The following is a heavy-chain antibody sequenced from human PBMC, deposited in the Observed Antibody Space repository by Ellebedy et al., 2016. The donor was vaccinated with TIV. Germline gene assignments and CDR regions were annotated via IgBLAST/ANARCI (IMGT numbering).Heavy chain of an antibody. Sequence: GESLKISXVASGFTVSSNYMSWVRQAPGKGLEWVSAISGSGGSTYYADSVKGRFTISRDNSKNTLYLQMHSLRAEDTAVYYCAKDLLIAAAYNNFDYWGQGTLVTVSS. J-gene: IGHJ4*02. CDR2: ISGSGGST. D-gene: IGHD6-13*01. V-gene: IGHV3-23*01. CDR1: GFTVSSNY. CDR3: AKDLLIAAAYNNFDY.